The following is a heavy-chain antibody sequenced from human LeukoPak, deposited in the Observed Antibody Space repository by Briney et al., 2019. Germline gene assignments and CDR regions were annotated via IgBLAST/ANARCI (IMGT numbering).Heavy chain of an antibody. CDR3: ARDGDYVPPPPYYFDY. CDR2: INSDGSST. V-gene: IGHV3-74*01. J-gene: IGHJ4*02. CDR1: GFTFSSYW. Sequence: GGSLRLSCAASGFTFSSYWMHWVRQAPRKGLVWVSRINSDGSSTSYADSVKGRFTISRDNAKNTLYLQMNSLRAEDTAVYYCARDGDYVPPPPYYFDYWGQGTLVTVSS. D-gene: IGHD4-17*01.